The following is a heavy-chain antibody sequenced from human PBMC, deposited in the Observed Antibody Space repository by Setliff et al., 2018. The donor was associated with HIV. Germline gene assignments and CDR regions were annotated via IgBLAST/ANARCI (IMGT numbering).Heavy chain of an antibody. V-gene: IGHV1-18*01. CDR1: RYTFTSYG. CDR2: SSAYNGNT. D-gene: IGHD3-3*01. CDR3: ARAPRRITIFGMADY. Sequence: ASVKVSCMASRYTFTSYGISWVRPAPGRGLEWMGWSSAYNGNTNYAHKLQGRVTITTHTSTSTAYTEPRSLSSEATTVYYCARAPRRITIFGMADYWGQGTLVTVSS. J-gene: IGHJ4*02.